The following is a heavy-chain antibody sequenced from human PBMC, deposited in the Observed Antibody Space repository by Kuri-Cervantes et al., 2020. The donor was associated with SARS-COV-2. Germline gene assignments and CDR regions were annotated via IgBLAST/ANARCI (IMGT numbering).Heavy chain of an antibody. V-gene: IGHV3-33*08. J-gene: IGHJ6*02. CDR3: ARGYVNCSGGSCYSTHYYYGMDV. CDR1: RFTFSSYG. CDR2: IWYDGSNK. D-gene: IGHD2-15*01. Sequence: GESLKISCAASRFTFSSYGMHWVRQAPGKGLEWVAVIWYDGSNKYYADSVKGRFTISRDNSKNTLYLQMNSLRAEDTAVYYCARGYVNCSGGSCYSTHYYYGMDVWGQGTTVTVSS.